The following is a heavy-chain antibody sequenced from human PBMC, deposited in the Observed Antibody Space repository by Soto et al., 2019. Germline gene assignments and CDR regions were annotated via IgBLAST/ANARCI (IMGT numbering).Heavy chain of an antibody. CDR3: ARPTTYYYDSSGYDAFDI. Sequence: QVQLVQSGAELGRLGSSLKFSCKASGGTFTTYPISWWRQAPGKGLEWLEGVLPIFGTSNYAQKFQARVTITADESTSTVYMELSSLRSEDTAVYYCARPTTYYYDSSGYDAFDIWGQGTMVTVSS. CDR1: GGTFTTYP. V-gene: IGHV1-69*01. J-gene: IGHJ3*02. CDR2: VLPIFGTS. D-gene: IGHD3-22*01.